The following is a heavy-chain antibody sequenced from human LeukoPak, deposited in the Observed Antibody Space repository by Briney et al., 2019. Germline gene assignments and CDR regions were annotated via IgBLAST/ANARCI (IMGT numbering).Heavy chain of an antibody. CDR1: GFTFSSNA. Sequence: GGSLRLSCAASGFTFSSNAMNWVPQAPGKGLEWVSVVSGSGSSTNYADSVKGRFTISRDNSKNTLYLQMNSLRAEDTAVYYCASAVIAAAGSVEHYWGQGTLVTVSS. J-gene: IGHJ4*02. V-gene: IGHV3-23*01. D-gene: IGHD6-13*01. CDR3: ASAVIAAAGSVEHY. CDR2: VSGSGSST.